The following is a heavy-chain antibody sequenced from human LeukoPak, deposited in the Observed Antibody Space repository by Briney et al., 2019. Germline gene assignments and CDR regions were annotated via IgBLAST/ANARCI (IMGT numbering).Heavy chain of an antibody. CDR3: ARRVLGRENYDSSGYYDY. CDR2: ISSSSSYI. V-gene: IGHV3-21*01. D-gene: IGHD3-22*01. CDR1: GFTFSIYS. Sequence: GGSLRLSCAAAGFTFSIYSMNWVRQAPGKGLEWVSSISSSSSYIYYADSVKGRFTISRDNAKNSLYLQMNSLRAEDTAVYYCARRVLGRENYDSSGYYDYWGQGTLVTVSS. J-gene: IGHJ4*02.